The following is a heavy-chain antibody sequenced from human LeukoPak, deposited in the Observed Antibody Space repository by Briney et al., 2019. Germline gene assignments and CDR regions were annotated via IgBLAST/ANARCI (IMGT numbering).Heavy chain of an antibody. CDR3: AGDYGETGNFDY. J-gene: IGHJ4*02. D-gene: IGHD7-27*01. Sequence: GGSLRLSCAASGFTFSSYSMNWVRQAPGKGLEWVSSISSSSSYIYYADSVKGRFTISRDSAKNSLYLQMNSLRAEDTAVYYCAGDYGETGNFDYWGQGTLVTVSS. CDR1: GFTFSSYS. V-gene: IGHV3-21*01. CDR2: ISSSSSYI.